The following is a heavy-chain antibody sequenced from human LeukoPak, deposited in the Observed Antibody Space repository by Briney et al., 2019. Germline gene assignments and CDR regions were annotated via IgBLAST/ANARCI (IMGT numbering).Heavy chain of an antibody. J-gene: IGHJ4*02. Sequence: PSQTLSLTCAISGDSVSSNSAAWVWFRQSPSRGLEWLARTYFRSKWYYDYAVSVRSRIVIGPDTSKNQFSLQLNSVTPDDTAVFFCARSAVGGHNDFWGQGTLVTVSS. D-gene: IGHD3-16*01. CDR1: GDSVSSNSAA. CDR3: ARSAVGGHNDF. V-gene: IGHV6-1*01. CDR2: TYFRSKWYY.